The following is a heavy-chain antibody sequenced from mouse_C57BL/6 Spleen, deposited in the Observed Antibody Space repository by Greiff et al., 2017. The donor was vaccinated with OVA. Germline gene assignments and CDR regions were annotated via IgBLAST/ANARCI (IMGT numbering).Heavy chain of an antibody. CDR2: IYPGSGST. CDR3: ARGDYDYDDGYYFDY. Sequence: QVQLQQPGAELVKPGASVKMSCKASGYTFTSYWITWVKQRPGQGLEWIGDIYPGSGSTNYNEKFKSKATLTVDTSSSTAYIQLSSLTSEDSAVYYCARGDYDYDDGYYFDYWGQGTTLTVSS. D-gene: IGHD2-4*01. V-gene: IGHV1-55*01. CDR1: GYTFTSYW. J-gene: IGHJ2*01.